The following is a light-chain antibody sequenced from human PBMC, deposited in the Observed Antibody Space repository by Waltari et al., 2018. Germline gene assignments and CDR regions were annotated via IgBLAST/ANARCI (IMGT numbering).Light chain of an antibody. V-gene: IGLV3-1*01. Sequence: SYELTQPPSVSVSPGQPASITCPGDELGAKYAGWYQQKPDQSHVLFIYHDSKRPPVTLERFAGSHAWNAATLTSGGTQAMDEADYYCQAWDSSTVVFGGGTKLTVL. J-gene: IGLJ2*01. CDR1: ELGAKY. CDR2: HDS. CDR3: QAWDSSTVV.